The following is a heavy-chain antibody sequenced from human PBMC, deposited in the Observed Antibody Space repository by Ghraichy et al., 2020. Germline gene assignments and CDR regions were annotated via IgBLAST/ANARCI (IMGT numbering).Heavy chain of an antibody. J-gene: IGHJ4*02. CDR1: GFTFSSYG. Sequence: GGSLRLSCAASGFTFSSYGMHWVRQAPGKGLEWVAVIWYDGSNKYYADSVKGRFTISRDNSKNTLYLQMNSLRAEDTAVYYCARGEGYGPGALDYWGQGTLVTVSS. D-gene: IGHD5-24*01. CDR3: ARGEGYGPGALDY. V-gene: IGHV3-33*01. CDR2: IWYDGSNK.